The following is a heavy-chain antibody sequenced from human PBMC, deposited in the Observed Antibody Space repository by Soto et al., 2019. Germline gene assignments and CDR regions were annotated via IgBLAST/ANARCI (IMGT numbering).Heavy chain of an antibody. CDR3: ARETHLECSGGSCYYGGMDL. D-gene: IGHD2-15*01. V-gene: IGHV3-23*01. CDR2: ISGSGGST. Sequence: GGSLRLSCAASGFTFSSYAMSWVRQAPGKGLEWVSAISGSGGSTYYADSVKGRFTISRDNSKNTLYLQMNSLRDEDTAVYYCARETHLECSGGSCYYGGMDLWGQGTTVTV. J-gene: IGHJ6*02. CDR1: GFTFSSYA.